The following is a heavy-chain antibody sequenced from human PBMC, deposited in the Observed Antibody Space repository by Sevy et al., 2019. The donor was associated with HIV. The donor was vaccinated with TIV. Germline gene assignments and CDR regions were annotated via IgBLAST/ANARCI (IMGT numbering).Heavy chain of an antibody. CDR3: TTRPYGSIIDY. D-gene: IGHD3-10*01. Sequence: GGSLRLSCGGSGFNISSASMNWVRQAPGRGLEWVGRIKAKTDGETTDYGAPVKGRFIISRDDSRKTVYVQLNSVKSEDTAMYFCTTRPYGSIIDYWGQGTLVTVSS. J-gene: IGHJ4*02. CDR1: GFNISSAS. CDR2: IKAKTDGETT. V-gene: IGHV3-15*07.